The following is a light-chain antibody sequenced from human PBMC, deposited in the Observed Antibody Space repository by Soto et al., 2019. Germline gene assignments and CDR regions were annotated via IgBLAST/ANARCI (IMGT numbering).Light chain of an antibody. CDR2: DAS. J-gene: IGKJ1*01. Sequence: EIVLTQSPATLSLSPGGRSTLSCMASQSVSSYLAWYQQKPGQAPRLLIYDASNRATGIPARLSGSGSGTDFTLTISSQEPEDFAVYYCQQRSNWPTFGQGTKVDIK. V-gene: IGKV3-11*01. CDR1: QSVSSY. CDR3: QQRSNWPT.